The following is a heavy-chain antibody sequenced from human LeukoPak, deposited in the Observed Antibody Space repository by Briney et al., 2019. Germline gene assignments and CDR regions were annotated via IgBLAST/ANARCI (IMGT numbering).Heavy chain of an antibody. V-gene: IGHV4-34*01. CDR1: GGSFSGYC. CDR3: ARGPSGYSYGRLYYYYGMDV. J-gene: IGHJ6*02. Sequence: SETLSLTCAVYGGSFSGYCWSWIRQPPGKGLEWIGEINHSGSTNYNPSLESRVTISVDTSKNRFSLKLSSVTAADTAVYYCARGPSGYSYGRLYYYYGMDVWGQGTTVTVSS. D-gene: IGHD5-18*01. CDR2: INHSGST.